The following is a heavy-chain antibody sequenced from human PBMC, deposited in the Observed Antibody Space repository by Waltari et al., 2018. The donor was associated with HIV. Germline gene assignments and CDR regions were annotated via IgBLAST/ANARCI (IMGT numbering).Heavy chain of an antibody. J-gene: IGHJ4*02. CDR3: AHSLQWGVLSGYFFDY. V-gene: IGHV2-5*02. Sequence: QITLKESGPTLVKPTQTLTLTCTFSGFSLSTSGVGVGWIRPPPGKALEWLALIYWDDDKRYSPSLKSRLTITKDTSKNQVVLTMTNMDPVDTATYYCAHSLQWGVLSGYFFDYWGQGTLVTVSS. CDR2: IYWDDDK. D-gene: IGHD3-22*01. CDR1: GFSLSTSGVG.